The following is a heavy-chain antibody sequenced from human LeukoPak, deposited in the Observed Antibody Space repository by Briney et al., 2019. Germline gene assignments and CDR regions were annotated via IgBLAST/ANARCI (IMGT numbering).Heavy chain of an antibody. Sequence: GGSLRLSCAASGFTFSSYGMHWVRQAPGKGLEWVAVIWYDGSNKYYADSVKGRFTISRDNSKNTLYLQMNSLRAEDTAVYYCARENPVASDAFDIWGQGTMVTVS. CDR1: GFTFSSYG. V-gene: IGHV3-33*01. J-gene: IGHJ3*02. CDR3: ARENPVASDAFDI. D-gene: IGHD6-19*01. CDR2: IWYDGSNK.